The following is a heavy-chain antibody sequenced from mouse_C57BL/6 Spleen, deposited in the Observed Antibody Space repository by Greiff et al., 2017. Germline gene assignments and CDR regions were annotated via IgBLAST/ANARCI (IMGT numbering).Heavy chain of an antibody. V-gene: IGHV1-54*01. CDR3: TRRAGFYAMDY. J-gene: IGHJ4*01. D-gene: IGHD3-3*01. CDR2: INPGSGGT. Sequence: QVQLKESGAELVRPGTSVKVSCKASGYAFTNYLIEWVKQRHGKGLEWIGVINPGSGGTNYNEKFKGKATLTADKSSSTAYMQLSSLTSEDSAVYFCTRRAGFYAMDYWGQGTSVTVSS. CDR1: GYAFTNYL.